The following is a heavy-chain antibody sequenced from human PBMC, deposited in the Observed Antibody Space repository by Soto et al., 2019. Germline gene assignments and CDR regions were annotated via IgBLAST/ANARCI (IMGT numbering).Heavy chain of an antibody. D-gene: IGHD3-22*01. CDR3: AKVYHDSRGYPKVIVAFDV. CDR1: NYSITNDYY. CDR2: IYHTRSA. V-gene: IGHV4-38-2*01. Sequence: PSETLSLTCGVSNYSITNDYYLGWIRQPPGKGLEWIGSIYHTRSAYYNSSLKSRLTISVDRSKNQFSLRLTSVTAADTAVYYCAKVYHDSRGYPKVIVAFDVWGHGPMVTVSS. J-gene: IGHJ3*01.